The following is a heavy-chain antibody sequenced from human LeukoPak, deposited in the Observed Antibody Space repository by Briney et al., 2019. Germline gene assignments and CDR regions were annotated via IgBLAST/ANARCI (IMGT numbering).Heavy chain of an antibody. CDR2: IDWDDET. V-gene: IGHV2-70*17. CDR3: ARTRGASGSYYPDY. Sequence: SGPALVKPTQTLTLTCTFSGFSLGTPGGCVSWIRQPPGKALEWLSRIDWDDETFYSTSLKTRLSIFKDTSKNLVVLTMTNMDPVDTATYYCARTRGASGSYYPDYWGQGTLVTVSS. J-gene: IGHJ4*02. CDR1: GFSLGTPGGC. D-gene: IGHD3-10*01.